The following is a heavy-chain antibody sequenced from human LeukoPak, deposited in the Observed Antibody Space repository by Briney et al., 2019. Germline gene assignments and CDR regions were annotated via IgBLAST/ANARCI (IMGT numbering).Heavy chain of an antibody. D-gene: IGHD3-22*01. CDR3: ARLGRIVVVI. CDR2: IYYSGST. Sequence: PSETLSLTFTVSGGSISSCSYYWGWIRQPPGEGLEWIGSIYYSGSTYYNPSLKSRVAISVDTSKNQFSLKLSSVTAADTAVYYCARLGRIVVVIWGQGTLVTVSS. CDR1: GGSISSCSYY. V-gene: IGHV4-39*01. J-gene: IGHJ4*02.